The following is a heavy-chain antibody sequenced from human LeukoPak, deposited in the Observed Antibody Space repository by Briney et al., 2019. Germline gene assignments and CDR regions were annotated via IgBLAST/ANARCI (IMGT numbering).Heavy chain of an antibody. CDR1: GYTFSSYG. J-gene: IGHJ4*02. CDR2: ISAYNGNT. Sequence: ASVKVSCKASGYTFSSYGISWVRQAPGQGLEWMGWISAYNGNTDYAQKLQGRVTMTTDTSTSTAYMELSSLRSEDTAVYYCAREGRATTRWYYFDYWGQGTLVTVSS. D-gene: IGHD1-26*01. CDR3: AREGRATTRWYYFDY. V-gene: IGHV1-18*01.